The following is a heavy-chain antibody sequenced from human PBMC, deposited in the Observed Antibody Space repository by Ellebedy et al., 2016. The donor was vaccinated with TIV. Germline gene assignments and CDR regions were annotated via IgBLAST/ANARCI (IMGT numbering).Heavy chain of an antibody. CDR2: IGGIGGST. CDR1: GFTFNSYA. J-gene: IGHJ6*02. CDR3: AKGAREDYGDYGKYYYYGMDV. Sequence: GGSLRLXCVVSGFTFNSYAMGWVRQAPGKGLEWVSSIGGIGGSTYYADSVKGRFTISRDNSKNTLYLQMNSLRAEDTAVYYCAKGAREDYGDYGKYYYYGMDVWGQGTTVTVSS. V-gene: IGHV3-23*01. D-gene: IGHD4-17*01.